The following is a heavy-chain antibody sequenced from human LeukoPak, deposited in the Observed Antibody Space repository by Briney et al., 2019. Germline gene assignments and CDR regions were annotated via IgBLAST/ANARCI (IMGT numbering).Heavy chain of an antibody. CDR3: ASPYAFDI. J-gene: IGHJ3*02. Sequence: GGSLRLSCAASGFTFSNYWMTWVRQAPGKGLEWVANINQDGSKKHYVDSVKGRFTISRDNAKNTLYLQMNSLRAEDTAVYYCASPYAFDIWGQGTMVTVSS. CDR2: INQDGSKK. CDR1: GFTFSNYW. V-gene: IGHV3-7*01.